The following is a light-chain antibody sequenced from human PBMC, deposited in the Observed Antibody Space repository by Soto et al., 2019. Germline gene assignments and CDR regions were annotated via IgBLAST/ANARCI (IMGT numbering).Light chain of an antibody. CDR3: QQYGSSPTWT. CDR1: QSVSRK. J-gene: IGKJ1*01. Sequence: EMVMTQSPATLSVSPGERATLSCRASQSVSRKLVWYQQKPGPAPRLLIYDASPRAPGTPARFSGSGSGTDFTLTISRLEPEDFAVYYCQQYGSSPTWTFGQGTRWIS. CDR2: DAS. V-gene: IGKV3-20*01.